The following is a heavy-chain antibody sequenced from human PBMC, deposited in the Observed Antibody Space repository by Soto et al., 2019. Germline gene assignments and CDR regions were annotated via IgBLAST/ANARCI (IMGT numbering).Heavy chain of an antibody. J-gene: IGHJ4*02. V-gene: IGHV3-33*01. Sequence: QVQLVESGGGVVQPGRSLRLSCAASGFTFSSYGMHWVRQAPGKGLEWVAVIWYDGSDKYYADSVKGRLTISRDNSKNTLYLQMNSLRAEDTAVYYCARGIEAAGTDYWGQGTLVTVSS. CDR3: ARGIEAAGTDY. D-gene: IGHD6-13*01. CDR2: IWYDGSDK. CDR1: GFTFSSYG.